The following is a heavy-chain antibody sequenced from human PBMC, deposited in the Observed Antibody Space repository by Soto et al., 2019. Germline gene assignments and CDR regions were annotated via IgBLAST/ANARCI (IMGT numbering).Heavy chain of an antibody. CDR3: AMLXFTTATTGLRWFDP. CDR1: GGSFSGYY. Sequence: ETLSLTCAVYGGSFSGYYWSWIRQPPGKGLEWIGEINHSGSTNYNPSLKSRVTISVDTSKNQFSLKLSSVTAADTAVYYCAMLXFTTATTGLRWFDPRGQGTLVTVSS. J-gene: IGHJ5*02. D-gene: IGHD1-1*01. V-gene: IGHV4-34*01. CDR2: INHSGST.